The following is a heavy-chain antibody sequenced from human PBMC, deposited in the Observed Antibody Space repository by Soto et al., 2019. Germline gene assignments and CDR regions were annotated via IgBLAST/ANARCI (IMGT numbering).Heavy chain of an antibody. Sequence: QVQLVQSGAEVKRPGSSVKVSCQASGDIFRTYAISWVRQAPGQGLEWMGGIIPMFTTPNYAQNFQGRVTISADESPSTAYMQLSSLKSEDTAVYYCERGGHYGSRTNFQNLTYWGQGTQVTVSS. D-gene: IGHD3-10*01. CDR3: ERGGHYGSRTNFQNLTY. CDR1: GDIFRTYA. V-gene: IGHV1-69*01. CDR2: IIPMFTTP. J-gene: IGHJ1*01.